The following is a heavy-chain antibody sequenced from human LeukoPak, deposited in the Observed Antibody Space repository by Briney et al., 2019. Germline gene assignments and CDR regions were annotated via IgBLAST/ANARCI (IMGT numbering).Heavy chain of an antibody. Sequence: GGSLRLSCAASGFTFSSYSMNWVRQAPGKGLEWVSYIYSSSSTIYYADSVKGRFTISRDNGKNSLYLQMNSLRAEDTAVYYCARDIKGQYQDAFDIWGQGTMVTVSS. J-gene: IGHJ3*02. D-gene: IGHD2-2*01. V-gene: IGHV3-48*01. CDR1: GFTFSSYS. CDR3: ARDIKGQYQDAFDI. CDR2: IYSSSSTI.